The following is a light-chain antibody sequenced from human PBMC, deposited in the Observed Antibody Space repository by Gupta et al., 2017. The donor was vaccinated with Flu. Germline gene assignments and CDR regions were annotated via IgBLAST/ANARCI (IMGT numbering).Light chain of an antibody. Sequence: IQMTPSPSSLSASVGDRVTITCRASQSISSYLNWYQHKPGKAPKLLIYAASSLQSGVPSRFSGSRTGPYITVTISIPQPTDFATYSCEQCDSTPHTFGHGTKVHIK. CDR1: QSISSY. CDR2: AAS. CDR3: EQCDSTPHT. V-gene: IGKV1-39*01. J-gene: IGKJ3*01.